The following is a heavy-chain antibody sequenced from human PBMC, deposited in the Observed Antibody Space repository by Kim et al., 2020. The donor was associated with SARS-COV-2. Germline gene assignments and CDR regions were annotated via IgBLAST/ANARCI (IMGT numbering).Heavy chain of an antibody. CDR1: GGSIIIYD. CDR2: ISYTRRT. CDR3: ARVYSSGFNWFDP. Sequence: SETLSLTCTFSGGSIIIYDCIVILHPPGNGREWIGSISYTRRTNSNPTLKRRITRSVDTSKNQFSLQLSSVTAADTAVYYCARVYSSGFNWFDPWGQGTLVTVSS. J-gene: IGHJ5*02. D-gene: IGHD6-19*01. V-gene: IGHV4-59*01.